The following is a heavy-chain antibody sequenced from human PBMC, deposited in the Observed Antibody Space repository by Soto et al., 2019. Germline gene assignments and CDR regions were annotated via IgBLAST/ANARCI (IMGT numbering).Heavy chain of an antibody. D-gene: IGHD5-12*01. J-gene: IGHJ5*02. CDR3: ARGRGAQWWLPPKLNWFDP. CDR2: INHSGST. V-gene: IGHV4-34*01. Sequence: QVQLQQWGAGLLKPSETLSLTCAVYGGSFSGYYWSWIRQPPGKGLEWIGEINHSGSTNYNPSLTSRVTISVDTSKNQFSLKMSSVTAADTAVYYCARGRGAQWWLPPKLNWFDPWGQGTLVTVSS. CDR1: GGSFSGYY.